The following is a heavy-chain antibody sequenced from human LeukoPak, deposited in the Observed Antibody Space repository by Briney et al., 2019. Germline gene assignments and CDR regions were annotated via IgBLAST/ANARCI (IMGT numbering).Heavy chain of an antibody. CDR3: ARGPSSFEY. J-gene: IGHJ4*02. CDR1: GGSISNYY. V-gene: IGHV4-59*01. CDR2: IFYSGNT. Sequence: PETLSLTCTVSGGSISNYYWTWIRQPPGKGLEWIGYIFYSGNTNYNPSLKSRVTISVDTSKNQFSLKLSSVTAADTAVYYCARGPSSFEYWGPGTLVTVSS.